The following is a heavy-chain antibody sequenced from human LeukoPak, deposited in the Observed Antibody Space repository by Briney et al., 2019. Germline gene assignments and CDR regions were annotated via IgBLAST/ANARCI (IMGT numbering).Heavy chain of an antibody. CDR1: GFTFSSYD. V-gene: IGHV3-43D*03. CDR2: ISWDGGST. J-gene: IGHJ4*02. D-gene: IGHD2-21*01. Sequence: GGSLRLSCAVSGFTFSSYDMSWVRQAPGKGLEWVSLISWDGGSTYYADSVKGRFTISRDNSKNSLYLQMNSLRAEDTALYYCAVFGYNGGADYWGQGTLVTVSS. CDR3: AVFGYNGGADY.